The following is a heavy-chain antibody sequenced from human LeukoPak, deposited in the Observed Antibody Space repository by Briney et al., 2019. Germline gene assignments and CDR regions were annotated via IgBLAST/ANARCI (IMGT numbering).Heavy chain of an antibody. CDR1: GYSFTNYW. D-gene: IGHD3-10*01. Sequence: PGESLKISCKGSGYSFTNYWITWVRQMPGKGLEWIGRLDPSNSYTNYSPSFQGHVTFSADNSISTAYLQWGSLKASDTAMYYCARRGYGESADFWGQGALVTVSS. CDR2: LDPSNSYT. V-gene: IGHV5-10-1*01. J-gene: IGHJ4*02. CDR3: ARRGYGESADF.